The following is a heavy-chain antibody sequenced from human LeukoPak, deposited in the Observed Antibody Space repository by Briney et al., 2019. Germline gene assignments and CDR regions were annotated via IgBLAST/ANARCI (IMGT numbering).Heavy chain of an antibody. D-gene: IGHD3-16*01. V-gene: IGHV3-74*01. CDR1: GFTFSSYW. J-gene: IGHJ3*02. CDR3: ARDGGDRRLGAFDI. Sequence: GGSLRLSCAASGFTFSSYWMHWVRQAPGKGLVWVSRINNDGSSTTYADSVKGRFTFSRDNAKNTLYLQMNSLRAEDTAVYYCARDGGDRRLGAFDIWGQGTMVTVSS. CDR2: INNDGSST.